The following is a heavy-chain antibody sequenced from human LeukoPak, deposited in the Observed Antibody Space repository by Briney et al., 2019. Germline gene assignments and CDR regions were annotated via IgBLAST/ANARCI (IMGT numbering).Heavy chain of an antibody. Sequence: GRSLRLSCAASGFTFSSYGMHWVRQAPGKGLEWVSAISGSGGSTYYADSVKGRFTISRDNSKNTLYLQMNSLRAEDTAVYYCAKDPYYYDSSGFPWGQGTLVTVSS. CDR3: AKDPYYYDSSGFP. V-gene: IGHV3-23*01. CDR1: GFTFSSYG. D-gene: IGHD3-22*01. CDR2: ISGSGGST. J-gene: IGHJ5*02.